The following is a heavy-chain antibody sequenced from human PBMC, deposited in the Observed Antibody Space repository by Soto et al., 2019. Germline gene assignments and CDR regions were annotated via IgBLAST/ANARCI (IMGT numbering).Heavy chain of an antibody. Sequence: GGSLRLSCAASGFTFSSYAMHWVRQAPGKGLEWVAVISYDGSNKYYADSVKGRFTISRDNSKNTLYLQMNSLRAEDTAVYYCARDLSGSYYGLDYWGQGTLVTVSS. V-gene: IGHV3-30-3*01. J-gene: IGHJ4*02. D-gene: IGHD1-26*01. CDR1: GFTFSSYA. CDR3: ARDLSGSYYGLDY. CDR2: ISYDGSNK.